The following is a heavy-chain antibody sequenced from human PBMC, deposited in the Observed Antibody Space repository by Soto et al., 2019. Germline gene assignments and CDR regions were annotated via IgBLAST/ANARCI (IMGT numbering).Heavy chain of an antibody. J-gene: IGHJ4*02. CDR1: GFTFTRYS. V-gene: IGHV3-21*06. CDR3: ERESEDLTSNFDY. CDR2: ISSTTNYI. Sequence: XESLRLSCAASGFTFTRYSMNWVRQAPGKGLEWVSSISSTTNYIYYGDSMKGRFTISRDNAKNSLYLEMNSLRAEDTAVYYCERESEDLTSNFDYWGQGTLVTVSS.